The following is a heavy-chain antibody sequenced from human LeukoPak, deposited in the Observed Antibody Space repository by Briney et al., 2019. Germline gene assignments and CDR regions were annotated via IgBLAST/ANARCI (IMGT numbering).Heavy chain of an antibody. Sequence: PGGSLRLSCAASGFTFSSYSMNWVRQAPGKGLEWVSSISSSSSYIYYADSVKGRFTISRDNAKNSLYLQMNSLRAEDTAVYYCARGGIQLWFYYYYYMDVWGKGTTVTVSS. V-gene: IGHV3-21*01. D-gene: IGHD5-18*01. CDR2: ISSSSSYI. CDR1: GFTFSSYS. J-gene: IGHJ6*03. CDR3: ARGGIQLWFYYYYYMDV.